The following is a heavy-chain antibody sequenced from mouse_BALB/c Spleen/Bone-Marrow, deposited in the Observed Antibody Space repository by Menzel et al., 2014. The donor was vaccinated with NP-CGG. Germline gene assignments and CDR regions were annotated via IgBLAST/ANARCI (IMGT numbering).Heavy chain of an antibody. D-gene: IGHD1-1*02. V-gene: IGHV5-17*02. CDR3: ARGGSYAWFAY. CDR1: GFTFSSFG. J-gene: IGHJ3*01. Sequence: EVKVVESGGGLVQPGGSRKLSCAASGFTFSSFGMHWVRQAPEKGLEWVAYISSGSSTIYYADTVKGRFTISRDNPKNTLFLQMTSLRSEDAAMYYCARGGSYAWFAYWGQGTLVTVSA. CDR2: ISSGSSTI.